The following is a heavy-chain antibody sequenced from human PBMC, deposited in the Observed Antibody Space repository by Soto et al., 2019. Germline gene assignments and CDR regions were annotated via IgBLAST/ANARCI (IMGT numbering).Heavy chain of an antibody. CDR1: GYSISSGYY. CDR2: IHHSGTT. V-gene: IGHV4-38-2*01. CDR3: ARAGDTMVRGVIIMNYYGMDV. J-gene: IGHJ6*02. Sequence: SETLSLTCAVSGYSISSGYYWGWIRQPPGKGLEWIGNIHHSGTTYYNPSLKSRVTISIDRSKNQFSLKLISVTAADTAVYSCARAGDTMVRGVIIMNYYGMDVWGQGTTVTVSS. D-gene: IGHD3-10*01.